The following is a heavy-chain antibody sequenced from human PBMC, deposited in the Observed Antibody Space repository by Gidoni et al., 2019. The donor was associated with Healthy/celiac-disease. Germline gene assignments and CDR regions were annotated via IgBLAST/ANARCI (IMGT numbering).Heavy chain of an antibody. D-gene: IGHD3-10*01. V-gene: IGHV3-48*02. CDR1: GFTVSSYS. CDR3: ARVQILWFGELGYYGMDV. J-gene: IGHJ6*02. CDR2: ISSSSSTI. Sequence: EVQLVESGGGLVQPGGSLRLSCAASGFTVSSYSMNWVRQAPGKGLEWVSYISSSSSTIYYADSVKGRFTISRDNAKNSLYLQMNSLRDEDTAVYYCARVQILWFGELGYYGMDVWGQGTTVTVSS.